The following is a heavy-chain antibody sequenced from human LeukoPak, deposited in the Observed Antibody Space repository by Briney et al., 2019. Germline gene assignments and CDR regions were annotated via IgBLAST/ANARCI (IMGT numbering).Heavy chain of an antibody. J-gene: IGHJ4*02. CDR2: IYYSGVT. Sequence: PSETLSLTCTMSGGSMSNYYWGWIRQAPGKGLEWLGYIYYSGVTDYNPSLKSRVTISIDTSKNQFSLNLNSVTAADTAVYYCARLGSQLWRYFDCWGQGTLVTVSS. CDR1: GGSMSNYY. CDR3: ARLGSQLWRYFDC. D-gene: IGHD5-18*01. V-gene: IGHV4-59*01.